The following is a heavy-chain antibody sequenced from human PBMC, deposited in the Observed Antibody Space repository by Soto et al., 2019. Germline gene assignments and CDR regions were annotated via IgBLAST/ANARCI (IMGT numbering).Heavy chain of an antibody. Sequence: QVQLVQSGAEVKKPGSSVKVSCKASGGTFSSYAISWVRQAPGQGLEWMGGIIPIFGTANYAQKFQGRVTITADESTRTAYMELSSLRSEDTAVYYCASNTGTYCGGDCYPYYYDGMDVWGQGTTVTVSS. CDR3: ASNTGTYCGGDCYPYYYDGMDV. D-gene: IGHD2-21*02. CDR2: IIPIFGTA. CDR1: GGTFSSYA. V-gene: IGHV1-69*01. J-gene: IGHJ6*02.